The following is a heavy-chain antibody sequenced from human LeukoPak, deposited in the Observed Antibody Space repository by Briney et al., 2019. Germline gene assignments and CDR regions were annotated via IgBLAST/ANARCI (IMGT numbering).Heavy chain of an antibody. CDR3: ASGGGWMAPAGQEYFFY. V-gene: IGHV3-21*01. Sequence: PGGSLRLSCAASGFTFSSYTMNWVRQAPGKGLEWVSSITSSSSYIYYGDSVKGRFTISRDNAENSLYVQMNSLRAEDTAVYYCASGGGWMAPAGQEYFFYWGQGTLVTVSS. CDR2: ITSSSSYI. CDR1: GFTFSSYT. J-gene: IGHJ1*01. D-gene: IGHD6-13*01.